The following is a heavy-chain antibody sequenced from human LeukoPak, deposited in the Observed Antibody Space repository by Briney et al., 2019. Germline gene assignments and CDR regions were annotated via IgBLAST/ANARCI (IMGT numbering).Heavy chain of an antibody. Sequence: SETLSLTCTVSGGSISSYYWSWVRQPPRKGLEWIGYIYYSGSTNYNPSLKSRVTISVDTSKNQFSLKLSSVTAADTAVYYCAREGNAYCGGDCYFGGFDIRVQGTMVTVSS. CDR2: IYYSGST. CDR3: AREGNAYCGGDCYFGGFDI. V-gene: IGHV4-59*12. CDR1: GGSISSYY. J-gene: IGHJ3*02. D-gene: IGHD2-21*02.